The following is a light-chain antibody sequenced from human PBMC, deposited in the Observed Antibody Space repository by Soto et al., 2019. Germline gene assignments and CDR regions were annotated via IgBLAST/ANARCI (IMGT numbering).Light chain of an antibody. CDR3: CSYATPRL. V-gene: IGLV2-23*02. CDR2: EVS. Sequence: QSVLTQPASVSGSPGQSITISCTGTSSDVGSYNLVSWYQQHPGKAPKLMIYEVSERPSGVSNRFSGSKSGNTASLIISGLQAEDEADYYCCSYATPRLFGGGTKLTVL. J-gene: IGLJ2*01. CDR1: SSDVGSYNL.